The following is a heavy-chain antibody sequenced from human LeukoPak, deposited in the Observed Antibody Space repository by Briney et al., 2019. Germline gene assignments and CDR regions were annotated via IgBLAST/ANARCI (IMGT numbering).Heavy chain of an antibody. Sequence: SETLSLTCTVSGGSISSYYWSWIRQPPGNGLEWIGYIYYSGSTNYNPSLKSRVTISVDTSKNQFSLKLSSVTAADTAVYYCAREDRDYYGSGSYYGPFDYWGQGTLVTVSS. CDR1: GGSISSYY. J-gene: IGHJ4*02. D-gene: IGHD3-10*01. CDR2: IYYSGST. V-gene: IGHV4-59*01. CDR3: AREDRDYYGSGSYYGPFDY.